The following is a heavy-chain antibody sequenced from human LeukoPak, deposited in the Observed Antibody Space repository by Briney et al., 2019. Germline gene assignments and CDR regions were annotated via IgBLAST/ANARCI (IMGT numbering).Heavy chain of an antibody. D-gene: IGHD5-18*01. CDR1: GGFISSYY. J-gene: IGHJ5*02. Sequence: SETLSLTCTVSGGFISSYYWSWIRQPPGKGLEWIGYIYYSGSTNYNPSLKSRVTISVDTSKNQFSLKLSSVTAADTAVYYCARMLADTAMVNWFDPWGQGTLVTVSS. CDR3: ARMLADTAMVNWFDP. V-gene: IGHV4-59*01. CDR2: IYYSGST.